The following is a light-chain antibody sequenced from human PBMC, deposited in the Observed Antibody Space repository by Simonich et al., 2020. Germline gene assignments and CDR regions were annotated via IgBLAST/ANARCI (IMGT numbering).Light chain of an antibody. CDR2: DVS. CDR1: SSDVGGYNY. J-gene: IGLJ3*02. Sequence: QSALTQPRSVSGSPGQSVTISCTGTSSDVGGYNYVSWYQQHPGKAPKLMIYDVSTRPSGVPDRFSGAKSGNPASLTISGLQAEDEADYYCCSYAGSYTWVFGGGTKLTVL. V-gene: IGLV2-11*01. CDR3: CSYAGSYTWV.